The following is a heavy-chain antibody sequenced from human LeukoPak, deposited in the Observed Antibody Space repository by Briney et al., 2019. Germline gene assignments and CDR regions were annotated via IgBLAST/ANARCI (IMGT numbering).Heavy chain of an antibody. CDR2: ISYIGST. J-gene: IGHJ3*02. D-gene: IGHD4-17*01. V-gene: IGHV4-59*11. CDR3: ARDLVTVTKGFDI. Sequence: SETLSVTCAVSDDSFSSHYWTWIRQPHGKGLEWIGYISYIGSTNYNPSLKSRVTISIDTSKNQFSLKLSSVTAADTAVYYCARDLVTVTKGFDIWGQGTMVSVSS. CDR1: DDSFSSHY.